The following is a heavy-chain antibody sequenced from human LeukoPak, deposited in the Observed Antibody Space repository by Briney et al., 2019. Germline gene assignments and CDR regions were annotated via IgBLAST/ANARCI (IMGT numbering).Heavy chain of an antibody. CDR1: GGSISSSSYY. CDR3: ARHPDLDYGDYYYYYGMDV. CDR2: IYYSGST. J-gene: IGHJ6*02. Sequence: SETLSLTCTVSGGSISSSSYYWGWIRQPPGKGLEWIGSIYYSGSTYYNPSLKSRVTISVDTSKNQFPLKLSSVTAADTAVYYCARHPDLDYGDYYYYYGMDVWGQGTTVTVSS. V-gene: IGHV4-39*01. D-gene: IGHD4-17*01.